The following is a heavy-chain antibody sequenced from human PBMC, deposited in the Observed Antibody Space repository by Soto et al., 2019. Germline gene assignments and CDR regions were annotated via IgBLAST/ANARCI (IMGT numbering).Heavy chain of an antibody. CDR1: GGSISSSNW. CDR2: IYHSGST. Sequence: QVQLQESGPGLVKPSGTLSLTCAVSGGSISSSNWWSWVRQPPGKGLEWIGEIYHSGSTNYNPSPXXXXXXXXXXXXXXXXXXXXXXXXXXXXVXXXXXXLXTLSPLDYWGQGTLVTVSS. J-gene: IGHJ4*02. V-gene: IGHV4-4*02. CDR3: XXXLXTLSPLDY. D-gene: IGHD3-16*02.